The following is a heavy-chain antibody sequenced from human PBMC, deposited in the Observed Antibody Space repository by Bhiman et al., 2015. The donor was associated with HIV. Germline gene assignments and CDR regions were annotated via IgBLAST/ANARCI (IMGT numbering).Heavy chain of an antibody. CDR3: AKDYDILAGDYFDY. V-gene: IGHV3-30*18. J-gene: IGHJ4*02. Sequence: QVQLVESGGGVVQPGRSLRLSCAASGFTFSSYGMHWVRQAPGKGLEWVAVISYDGSNKYYADSVKGRFTISRDNSKNTLYLQMNSLRAEDTAVYYCAKDYDILAGDYFDYWGQGTLVTVSS. D-gene: IGHD3-9*01. CDR2: ISYDGSNK. CDR1: GFTFSSYG.